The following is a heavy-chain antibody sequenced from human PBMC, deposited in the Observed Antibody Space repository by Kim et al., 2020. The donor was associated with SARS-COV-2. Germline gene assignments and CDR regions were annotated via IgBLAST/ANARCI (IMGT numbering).Heavy chain of an antibody. V-gene: IGHV3-30-3*01. J-gene: IGHJ6*01. Sequence: GGSLRLSCAASGFTFSSYAMHWVRQAPGKGLEWVAVISYDGSNKYYADSVKGRFTISRDNSKNTLYLQMNSLRAEDTAVDYCARDLGYFDWLFYYYGMDV. D-gene: IGHD3-9*01. CDR3: ARDLGYFDWLFYYYGMDV. CDR1: GFTFSSYA. CDR2: ISYDGSNK.